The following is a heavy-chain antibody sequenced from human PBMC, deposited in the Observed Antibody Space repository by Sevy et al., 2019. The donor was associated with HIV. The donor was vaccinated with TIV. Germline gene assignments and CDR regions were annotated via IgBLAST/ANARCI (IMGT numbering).Heavy chain of an antibody. CDR3: TTDYGWYYDSSCYYPNTHDFEY. D-gene: IGHD3-22*01. J-gene: IGHJ4*02. Sequence: GGSLRLSCAASGFTFSNAWMSWVRQAPGKGLEWVGRIKSKTDGGTTDYAAPVKGRFTISRDDSKNTLYLQMNSLKTEDTAVYYCTTDYGWYYDSSCYYPNTHDFEYWGKGTLVTVSS. V-gene: IGHV3-15*01. CDR1: GFTFSNAW. CDR2: IKSKTDGGTT.